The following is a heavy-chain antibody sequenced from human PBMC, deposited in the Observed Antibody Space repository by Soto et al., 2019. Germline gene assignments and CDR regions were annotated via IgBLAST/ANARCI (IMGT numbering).Heavy chain of an antibody. J-gene: IGHJ5*02. CDR1: GGSISSYY. CDR3: ARAKARLHSRRWYCSER. CDR2: IYYSGST. V-gene: IGHV4-59*08. Sequence: CTVSGGSISSYYWSWIRQPPGNGLEWIGYIYYSGSTNYNPSLKSRVTISVDTSKNQFSLKLSSVTAADTAVYYCARAKARLHSRRWYCSERWGQGTLV. D-gene: IGHD6-13*01.